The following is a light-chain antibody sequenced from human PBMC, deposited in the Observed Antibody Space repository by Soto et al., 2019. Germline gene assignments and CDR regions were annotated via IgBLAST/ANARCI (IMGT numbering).Light chain of an antibody. CDR3: GTWDSSLSAGQ. J-gene: IGLJ2*01. CDR2: DDN. V-gene: IGLV1-51*01. CDR1: SSNIGNNY. Sequence: QSVLTQPPSVSAAPGQKVTISCSGSSSNIGNNYVSWYQQLPGTAPKLLIYDDNKRPSGIPDRFSGSKSGTSATLGITGLQTGHEADYYCGTWDSSLSAGQIGGGTKLTVL.